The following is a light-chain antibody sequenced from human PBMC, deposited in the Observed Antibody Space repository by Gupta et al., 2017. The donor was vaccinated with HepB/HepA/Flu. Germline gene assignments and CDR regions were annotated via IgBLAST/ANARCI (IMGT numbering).Light chain of an antibody. V-gene: IGLV2-23*02. CDR3: CSDAGSSTVV. CDR2: EVS. Sequence: QSALTQPASVSGSPGQSITISCTGTSSDVGSYNLVSWYQQHPGKAPKLMIYEVSKRPSGVSNRFSGSKSGNTASLTISGLQAEDEADYYGCSDAGSSTVVFGGGTKLTVL. CDR1: SSDVGSYNL. J-gene: IGLJ2*01.